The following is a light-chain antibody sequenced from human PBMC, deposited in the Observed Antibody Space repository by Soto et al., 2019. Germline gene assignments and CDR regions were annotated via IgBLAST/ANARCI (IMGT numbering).Light chain of an antibody. CDR2: DAS. CDR1: QSVSSY. CDR3: QQRMNLPLT. J-gene: IGKJ5*01. Sequence: NVLRKSLGTLSVPPGERATLSCRASQSVSSYLAWYQQKPGQAPRLLIYDASNRASGTPARFSGSGSETDFTLTISSLEPEDFAVYYCQQRMNLPLTFGQGTRLEIK. V-gene: IGKV3-11*01.